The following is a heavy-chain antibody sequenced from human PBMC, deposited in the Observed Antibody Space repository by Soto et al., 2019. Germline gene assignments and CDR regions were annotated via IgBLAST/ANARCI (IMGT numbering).Heavy chain of an antibody. V-gene: IGHV1-69*01. CDR2: IIPLFNET. J-gene: IGHJ4*02. CDR1: GGIFKNFD. Sequence: QVQLVQSGSEVKRPGASVKVSCKTSGGIFKNFDIGWVRQSPGQGLEWMGEIIPLFNETNYAQKFRGRVTVTADESTRTAYMELTRLTYDDTAVYFCATTAERNAQKFDFWGQGTLVTVSS. D-gene: IGHD2-2*01. CDR3: ATTAERNAQKFDF.